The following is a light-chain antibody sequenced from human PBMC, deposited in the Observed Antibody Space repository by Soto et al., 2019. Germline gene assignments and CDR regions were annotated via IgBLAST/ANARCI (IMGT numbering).Light chain of an antibody. Sequence: QSALTQPASVSGSPGQSITISCTGTSSDVGGYNYVSWYQQHPGKAPNLMIYDVSNRPSGVSNRFSGSKSGNTASLTIYGLQAEDEADYYCSSYTSSSTPGVFGGGTKLTVL. CDR3: SSYTSSSTPGV. V-gene: IGLV2-14*01. CDR2: DVS. J-gene: IGLJ3*02. CDR1: SSDVGGYNY.